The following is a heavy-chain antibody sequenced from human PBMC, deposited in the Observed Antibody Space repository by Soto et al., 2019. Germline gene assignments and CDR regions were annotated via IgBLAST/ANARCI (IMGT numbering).Heavy chain of an antibody. CDR1: GGSISSYY. J-gene: IGHJ3*02. Sequence: SETLSLTCTVSGGSISSYYWSWIRQPPGKGLEWIGYIYYSGSTNYNPSLKSRVTISVDTSKNQFSLKLSSVTAADTAVYYCARLEAKTDAFDIWGQGTMVTVSS. CDR2: IYYSGST. V-gene: IGHV4-59*01. CDR3: ARLEAKTDAFDI. D-gene: IGHD5-12*01.